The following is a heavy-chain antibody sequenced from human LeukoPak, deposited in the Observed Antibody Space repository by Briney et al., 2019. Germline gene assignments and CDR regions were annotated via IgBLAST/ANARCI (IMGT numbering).Heavy chain of an antibody. D-gene: IGHD5-18*01. V-gene: IGHV3-66*01. CDR2: IYSDENT. CDR1: GFTVSSNF. J-gene: IGHJ5*02. Sequence: GGSLRLTCAASGFTVSSNFMSWVRQAPGKGLEWVSVIYSDENTHYADSVKGRFTISRDISKNTVYLQMDSLTVEDTAVYYCARDQVGYTYGTSWGQGTLVTVSS. CDR3: ARDQVGYTYGTS.